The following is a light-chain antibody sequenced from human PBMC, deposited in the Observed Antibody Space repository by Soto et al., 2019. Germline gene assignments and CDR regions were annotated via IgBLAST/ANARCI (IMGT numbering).Light chain of an antibody. CDR3: QHYGSSAYT. CDR1: QSVRSNY. J-gene: IGKJ2*01. V-gene: IGKV3-20*01. CDR2: GAS. Sequence: EFVLTQSPGTLSFSPGERATLSCRASQSVRSNYLAWYQQKPGQSPRLLIYGASNRATGIPDRFSGSGSGKAFTLTISRLEPEDFAVFYCQHYGSSAYTFGQGTTLEIK.